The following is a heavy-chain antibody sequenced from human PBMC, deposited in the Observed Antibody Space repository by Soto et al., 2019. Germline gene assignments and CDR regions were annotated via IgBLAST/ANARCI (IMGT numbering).Heavy chain of an antibody. Sequence: SETLSLTCAVYGGSFSGYYWSWIRQPPGKGLEWIGEINHSGSTNYNPSLKSRVTISVDTSKNQFSLKLSSVTAADTAVYYCARGTKLRFLLFWGQGTLVTVSS. CDR3: ARGTKLRFLLF. CDR1: GGSFSGYY. D-gene: IGHD3-3*01. V-gene: IGHV4-34*01. CDR2: INHSGST. J-gene: IGHJ4*02.